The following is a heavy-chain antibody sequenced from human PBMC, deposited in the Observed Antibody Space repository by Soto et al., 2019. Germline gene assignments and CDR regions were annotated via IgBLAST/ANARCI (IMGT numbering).Heavy chain of an antibody. J-gene: IGHJ6*02. Sequence: QLQLQESGSGLVKPSQTLSLTCAVSGCSISSGGYSWSWIRQPPGKGLEWIGYIYQSGSTYYNQSLKSRCNISVDRSKNQFSLKLSSVTAADTAVYYCAGSGYYDNSGMDVWGQGTTVTVSS. CDR3: AGSGYYDNSGMDV. CDR2: IYQSGST. D-gene: IGHD3-22*01. V-gene: IGHV4-30-2*01. CDR1: GCSISSGGYS.